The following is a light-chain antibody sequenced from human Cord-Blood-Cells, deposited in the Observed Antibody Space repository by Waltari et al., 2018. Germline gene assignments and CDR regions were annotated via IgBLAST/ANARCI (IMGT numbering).Light chain of an antibody. V-gene: IGLV2-14*01. J-gene: IGLJ1*01. CDR1: SSDVGGYNN. Sequence: QSALTQPASVSGSPGQSITISCTGTSSDVGGYNNVSWYQQHPAKAPKLMIYDVSNRPSGVSNRFSGSKSGNTASLTISGLQAEDEADYYCSSYTSSSISYVFGTGTKVTVL. CDR2: DVS. CDR3: SSYTSSSISYV.